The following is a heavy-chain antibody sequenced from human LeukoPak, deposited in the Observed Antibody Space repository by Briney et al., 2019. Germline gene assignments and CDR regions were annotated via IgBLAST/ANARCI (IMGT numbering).Heavy chain of an antibody. J-gene: IGHJ4*02. CDR2: IYYSGST. CDR3: ARFGYYYDSSGYVFRSD. V-gene: IGHV4-31*03. Sequence: SQTLSLTCTVSGGSISSGGYYWSWIRQHPGKGLEWIGYIYYSGSTYYNPSLKSRVTISVDTSKNQFSLKLSSVTAADTAVYYCARFGYYYDSSGYVFRSDWGQGTLVTVSS. D-gene: IGHD3-22*01. CDR1: GGSISSGGYY.